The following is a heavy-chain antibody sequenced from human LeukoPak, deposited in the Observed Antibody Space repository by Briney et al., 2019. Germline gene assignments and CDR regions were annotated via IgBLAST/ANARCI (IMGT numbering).Heavy chain of an antibody. Sequence: ASVKVSCKSSGYTFTDYYIHWVRHAPGQGLEWMGRINPNSGGTNYAQKFQGRVTMTRGTSISTAYMELSRLRSDDTAVYYCARAYYDGSGLGFDYWGQGTLVTVSS. V-gene: IGHV1-2*06. J-gene: IGHJ4*02. D-gene: IGHD3-22*01. CDR3: ARAYYDGSGLGFDY. CDR2: INPNSGGT. CDR1: GYTFTDYY.